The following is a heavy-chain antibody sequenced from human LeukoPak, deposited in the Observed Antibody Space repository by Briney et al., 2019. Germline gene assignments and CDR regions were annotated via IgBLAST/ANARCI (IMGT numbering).Heavy chain of an antibody. CDR1: GGSISSCY. J-gene: IGHJ4*02. V-gene: IGHV4-59*04. Sequence: SETLSLTCTVSGGSISSCYWRWSGQPPGQGLEWIGNLYYSGSTYYNPSLKSRVTISADTSKNQFPLKLSSVTATDTAVYYCARLRYCSFTSCLTLSNYWGQATLVTVSS. CDR2: LYYSGST. CDR3: ARLRYCSFTSCLTLSNY. D-gene: IGHD2-2*01.